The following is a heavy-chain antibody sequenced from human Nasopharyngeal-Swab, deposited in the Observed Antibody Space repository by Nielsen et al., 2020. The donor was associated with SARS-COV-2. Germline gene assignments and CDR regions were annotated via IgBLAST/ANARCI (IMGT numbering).Heavy chain of an antibody. D-gene: IGHD2-15*01. CDR2: IYSGGST. CDR1: GFTVSSNY. V-gene: IGHV3-66*01. Sequence: ESPNISCAASGFTVSSNYMSWARQAPGKGLEWGSVIYSGGSTYYADSVKGRFTISRDNSKNTLYLQMNSLRAEDTAVYYCATSLLGYCSGGSCYAYYGMDVWGQGTTVTVSS. J-gene: IGHJ6*02. CDR3: ATSLLGYCSGGSCYAYYGMDV.